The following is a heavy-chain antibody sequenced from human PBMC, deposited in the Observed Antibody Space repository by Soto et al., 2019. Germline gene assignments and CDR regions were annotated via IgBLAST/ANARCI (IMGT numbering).Heavy chain of an antibody. CDR1: GYTFTGYY. V-gene: IGHV1-2*04. Sequence: GASVKVSCKASGYTFTGYYIHGVRQAPGRGLEWMGWINPNSGGTNYAQKFQGWVTMTRDTSISTAYMELSRLRSDDTAVYYCAREGVLSVTKDWFDPWGQGTLVTVSS. CDR2: INPNSGGT. D-gene: IGHD4-4*01. CDR3: AREGVLSVTKDWFDP. J-gene: IGHJ5*02.